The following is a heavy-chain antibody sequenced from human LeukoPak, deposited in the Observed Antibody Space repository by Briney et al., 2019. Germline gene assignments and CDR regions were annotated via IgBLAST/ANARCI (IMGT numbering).Heavy chain of an antibody. D-gene: IGHD6-13*01. CDR3: ARNTIPYSSSWYFDY. V-gene: IGHV3-43D*03. Sequence: GGSLRLSCAASGFTFDDYAMHWVRQAPGKGLEWVSLISWDGGSTYYADSVKGRFTISRDNAKNSLYLQMNSLRAEDTALYYCARNTIPYSSSWYFDYWGQGTLVTVSS. CDR2: ISWDGGST. CDR1: GFTFDDYA. J-gene: IGHJ4*02.